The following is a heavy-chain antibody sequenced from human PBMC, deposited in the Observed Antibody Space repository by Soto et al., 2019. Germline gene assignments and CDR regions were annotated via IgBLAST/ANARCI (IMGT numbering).Heavy chain of an antibody. Sequence: SETLSLTCTVSSDSISSYYWSWIRQPPGKRLEWIGYISYSGSTDYNPSLRSRVTISGDTSKNQFSLKVSSVTAADTAVYYCARGTSWQLPFDYWGQGTLVTVSS. D-gene: IGHD6-13*01. J-gene: IGHJ4*02. CDR1: SDSISSYY. CDR2: ISYSGST. V-gene: IGHV4-59*01. CDR3: ARGTSWQLPFDY.